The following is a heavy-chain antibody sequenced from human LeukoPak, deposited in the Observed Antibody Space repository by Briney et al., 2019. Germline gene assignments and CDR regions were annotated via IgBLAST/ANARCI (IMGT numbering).Heavy chain of an antibody. J-gene: IGHJ1*01. CDR2: ISYDGSNK. CDR3: ARGAVIVVVPAAISGYFQH. CDR1: GFTFSSYA. D-gene: IGHD2-2*01. Sequence: GGSLRLSCAASGFTFSSYAMHWVRQAPGKGLEWVAVISYDGSNKYYADSVKGRFTISRDNSKNTLYLQMNSLRAEDTAVYYCARGAVIVVVPAAISGYFQHWGQGALVTVSS. V-gene: IGHV3-30*01.